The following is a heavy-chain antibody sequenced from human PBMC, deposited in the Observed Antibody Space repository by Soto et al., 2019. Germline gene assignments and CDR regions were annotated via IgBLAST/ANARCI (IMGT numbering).Heavy chain of an antibody. D-gene: IGHD5-18*01. CDR1: GFTFSSYA. CDR2: ISHDGSNK. Sequence: QVQLVESGGGVVQPGRSLRLSCAASGFTFSSYAMHWVRQAPGKGLEWVAVISHDGSNKYYADSVKGRFTISRDNSKNTLYLQMNSLRAEDTAVYYCARDRGGYSYGTLVEGDVWGQGTTVTVSS. CDR3: ARDRGGYSYGTLVEGDV. V-gene: IGHV3-30-3*01. J-gene: IGHJ6*02.